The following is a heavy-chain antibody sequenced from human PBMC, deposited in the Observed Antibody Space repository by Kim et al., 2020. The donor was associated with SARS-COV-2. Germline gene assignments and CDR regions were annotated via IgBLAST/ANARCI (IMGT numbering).Heavy chain of an antibody. J-gene: IGHJ6*01. V-gene: IGHV3-30*18. D-gene: IGHD6-13*01. CDR3: AKSSLAAAGFVKDYYYG. Sequence: GGSLRLSCAASGFTFSSYGMHWVRQAPGKGLEWVAVISYDGSNKYYADSVKGRFTISRDNSKNTLYLQMNSLRAEDTAVYYCAKSSLAAAGFVKDYYYG. CDR2: ISYDGSNK. CDR1: GFTFSSYG.